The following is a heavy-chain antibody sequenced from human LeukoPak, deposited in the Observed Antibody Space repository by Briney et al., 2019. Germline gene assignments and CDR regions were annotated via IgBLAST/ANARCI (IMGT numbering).Heavy chain of an antibody. J-gene: IGHJ6*03. CDR3: ASLLGSGSRKYYYYYYMDV. CDR2: MNPNSGNT. CDR1: GYTFTSYD. Sequence: ASVKVSCKASGYTFTSYDINWVRQATGQGLEWMGWMNPNSGNTGYAQKFQGRVTMTRNTSISTAYMELSSLRSEDTAVYYCASLLGSGSRKYYYYYYMDVWGKGTTVTVSS. D-gene: IGHD3-10*01. V-gene: IGHV1-8*01.